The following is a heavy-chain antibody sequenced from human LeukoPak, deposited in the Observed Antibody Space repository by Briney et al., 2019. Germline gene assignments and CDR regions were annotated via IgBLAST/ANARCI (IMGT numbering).Heavy chain of an antibody. Sequence: PGGSLRLSCAASGFNVSSNYMSWVRQAPGKGLEWVSLIYSGVITYHADSVKGRFIISRDNSKNTLYLQMNSLRAEDTAVYYCARGVERGLLLSHWGQGTQVTVSS. CDR3: ARGVERGLLLSH. CDR2: IYSGVIT. V-gene: IGHV3-53*01. J-gene: IGHJ4*02. CDR1: GFNVSSNY. D-gene: IGHD2/OR15-2a*01.